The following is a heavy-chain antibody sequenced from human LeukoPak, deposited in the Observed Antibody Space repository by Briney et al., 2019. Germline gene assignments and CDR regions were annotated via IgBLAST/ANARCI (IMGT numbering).Heavy chain of an antibody. CDR2: FDPEDGET. CDR1: GYTLTELS. CDR3: ATDRGDIVVVPAALHY. D-gene: IGHD2-2*01. V-gene: IGHV1-24*01. J-gene: IGHJ4*02. Sequence: ASVKVSCKVSGYTLTELSMHWVRQAPGKGLEWMGGFDPEDGETIYALKFQGRVTMTEDTSTDTAYMELSSLRSEDTAVYYCATDRGDIVVVPAALHYWGQGTLVTVSS.